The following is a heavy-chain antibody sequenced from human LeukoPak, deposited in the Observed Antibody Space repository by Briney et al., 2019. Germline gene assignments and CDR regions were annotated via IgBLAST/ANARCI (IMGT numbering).Heavy chain of an antibody. CDR3: ASGYYSDGSGYSPADY. CDR2: INPSGGST. J-gene: IGHJ4*02. D-gene: IGHD3-22*01. Sequence: ASVKVSCKASGYTFTSYYMHWVRQAPGQGLEWMGIINPSGGSTSYAQKFQGRVTMTRDTSTSTVYMELSSLRSADTAVYYCASGYYSDGSGYSPADYWGQGTRVTVSS. CDR1: GYTFTSYY. V-gene: IGHV1-46*01.